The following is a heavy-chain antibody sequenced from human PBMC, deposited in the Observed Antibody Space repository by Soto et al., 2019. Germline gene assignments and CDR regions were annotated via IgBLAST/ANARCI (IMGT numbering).Heavy chain of an antibody. V-gene: IGHV1-46*01. CDR2: INPSGGST. J-gene: IGHJ4*02. CDR1: GYTFTSYY. Sequence: QVQLVQSGAEVKKPGASVKVSCKASGYTFTSYYMHWVRQAPGQGLEWMGIINPSGGSTSYAQKFQGRVTMTRDTSTSTVYMELSSLRSEDTAVYYCARDSNAIGGNSGLDFDYWGQGTLVTVSS. D-gene: IGHD2-21*02. CDR3: ARDSNAIGGNSGLDFDY.